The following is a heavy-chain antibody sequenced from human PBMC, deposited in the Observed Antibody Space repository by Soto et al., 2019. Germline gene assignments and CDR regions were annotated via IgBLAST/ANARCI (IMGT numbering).Heavy chain of an antibody. CDR3: TISRPYAGFDY. CDR1: GFTFLSYG. J-gene: IGHJ4*02. D-gene: IGHD6-6*01. Sequence: EVSMLESGGGWKQPGKSLRLSCATSGFTFLSYGINWGRQAPGKGLEWVAGISSGAGNTYVEDSVKGRFTISRDTSRDTVFLRINSLTDDDSAIYDCTISRPYAGFDYWGQGSRVSVSS. V-gene: IGHV3-23*01. CDR2: ISSGAGNT.